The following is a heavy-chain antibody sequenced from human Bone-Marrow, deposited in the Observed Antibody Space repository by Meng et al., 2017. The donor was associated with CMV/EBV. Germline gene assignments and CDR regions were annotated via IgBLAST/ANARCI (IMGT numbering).Heavy chain of an antibody. CDR3: ARDGGAAAGKTLYYYYYGMDV. D-gene: IGHD6-13*01. J-gene: IGHJ6*02. CDR1: GYTFTDYY. V-gene: IGHV1-2*02. Sequence: ALVKVSCKASGYTFTDYYMHWVRQAPGQGLEWMGWINPNSGGTNYAQKFQGRVTITTDESTSTAYMELSSLRSEDTAVYYCARDGGAAAGKTLYYYYYGMDVWGQGTTVTVSS. CDR2: INPNSGGT.